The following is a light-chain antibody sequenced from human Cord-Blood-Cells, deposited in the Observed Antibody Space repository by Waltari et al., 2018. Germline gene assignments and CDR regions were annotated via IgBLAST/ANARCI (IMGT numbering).Light chain of an antibody. CDR3: QQSYSTWWT. CDR1: QSISSY. J-gene: IGKJ1*01. V-gene: IGKV1-39*01. CDR2: AAS. Sequence: DIQMTQSPSSLSASVGDRVTITCRASQSISSYLNWYQQKPGKATKLLIYAASSLQSGVPSRFSGSGSGTDFTLTISSLQPEDFATYYCQQSYSTWWTFGQGTKVEIK.